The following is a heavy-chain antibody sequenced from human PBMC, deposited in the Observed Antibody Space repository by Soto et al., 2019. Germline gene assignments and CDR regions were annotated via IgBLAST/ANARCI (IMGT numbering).Heavy chain of an antibody. Sequence: QVQLQESGPGLVKPSETLSLTCTVSGGSLTSYYWSWIRQPPGKGLEWIGFVYYTGIARYNPSLKRRVTISVDTSKNQFSLKLTSVTAADTAIYYCARRMVSTETFAYWGQGTLVTVSS. CDR3: ARRMVSTETFAY. CDR1: GGSLTSYY. J-gene: IGHJ4*02. V-gene: IGHV4-59*08. D-gene: IGHD2-8*01. CDR2: VYYTGIA.